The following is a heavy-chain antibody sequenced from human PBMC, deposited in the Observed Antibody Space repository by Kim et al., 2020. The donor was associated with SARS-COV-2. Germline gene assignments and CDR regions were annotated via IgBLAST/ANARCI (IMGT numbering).Heavy chain of an antibody. Sequence: GGSLRLSCAASGFTFSTYSMNWVRQAPGKGLVWVSYISSNSSTIYYADSVKGRFTISRDNAKNSLYLQMNSLRVEDTAVYYCARESRIIMLRGVVISGYGMDVWGQGTTVTVSS. CDR3: ARESRIIMLRGVVISGYGMDV. J-gene: IGHJ6*02. V-gene: IGHV3-48*01. D-gene: IGHD3-10*01. CDR2: ISSNSSTI. CDR1: GFTFSTYS.